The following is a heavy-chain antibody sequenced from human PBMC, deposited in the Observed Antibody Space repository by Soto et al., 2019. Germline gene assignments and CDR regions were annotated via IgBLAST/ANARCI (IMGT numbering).Heavy chain of an antibody. J-gene: IGHJ3*01. CDR2: TYYRSKWYN. V-gene: IGHV6-1*01. Sequence: PSQTLSLTCAISGDSFSSNGVAWNWIRQSPSRGLEWLGRTYYRSKWYNDYAVSVKSRITVNPDTSKNQFSLQLSSVTPEDTAVYYCARGKYSGFDVRGQGTMVTV. CDR1: GDSFSSNGVA. D-gene: IGHD2-15*01. CDR3: ARGKYSGFDV.